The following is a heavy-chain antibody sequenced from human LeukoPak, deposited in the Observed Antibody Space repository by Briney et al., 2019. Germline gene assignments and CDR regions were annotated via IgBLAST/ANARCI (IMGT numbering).Heavy chain of an antibody. V-gene: IGHV3-74*01. J-gene: IGHJ4*02. CDR3: ARGGVYSTSAVDY. Sequence: GGSLRLSCAASGFTFSTYWMHWVRQAPGKGLVWVSRINSDGSSTIYADSVKGRVTISRDNAKNTLYLQVNSLRADDTAVYYCARGGVYSTSAVDYWGQGTLVTVSS. CDR1: GFTFSTYW. D-gene: IGHD6-6*01. CDR2: INSDGSST.